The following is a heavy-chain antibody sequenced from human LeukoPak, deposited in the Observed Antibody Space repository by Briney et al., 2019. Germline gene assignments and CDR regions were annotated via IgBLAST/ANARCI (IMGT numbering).Heavy chain of an antibody. J-gene: IGHJ3*02. CDR3: VRGRPLDAFDI. CDR2: IYYSGST. V-gene: IGHV4-59*01. CDR1: GGSISSYY. Sequence: SETLSLTCTVSGGSISSYYWSWIRQPPGKGLEWIGYIYYSGSTNYNPSLKSRVTISVDTSKNQFSLRLSSVTAADTAVYYCVRGRPLDAFDIWGQGTMVTVSS.